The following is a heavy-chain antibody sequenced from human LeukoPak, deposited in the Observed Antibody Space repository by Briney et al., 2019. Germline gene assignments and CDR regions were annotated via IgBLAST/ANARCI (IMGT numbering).Heavy chain of an antibody. CDR2: ISSSSSSYI. J-gene: IGHJ4*02. CDR1: GFTFSSYS. CDR3: ARDRFLEIDY. Sequence: GGSVRLSCAASGFTFSSYSMNWVRQAPGKGLEWVSSISSSSSSYIYYAVSVKGRFTISRDNAKNSLYLQMNSLRAEDTAVYYCARDRFLEIDYWGQGTLVTVSS. D-gene: IGHD3-3*01. V-gene: IGHV3-21*01.